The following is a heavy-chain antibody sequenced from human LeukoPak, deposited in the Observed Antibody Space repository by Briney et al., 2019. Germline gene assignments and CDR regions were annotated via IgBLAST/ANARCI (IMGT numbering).Heavy chain of an antibody. J-gene: IGHJ5*02. Sequence: LGGPLRPSCAASGFTFSSYGMNWVRQAPGKGLEWVAFKRDGGSNKYYADSVKGRLTITRENSKNTLYPQMNSLRAEGTAVYYCAKDPKLYYSGGCNWFDPWGQGTLVTVSS. D-gene: IGHD3-10*01. CDR3: AKDPKLYYSGGCNWFDP. CDR1: GFTFSSYG. V-gene: IGHV3-30*02. CDR2: KRDGGSNK.